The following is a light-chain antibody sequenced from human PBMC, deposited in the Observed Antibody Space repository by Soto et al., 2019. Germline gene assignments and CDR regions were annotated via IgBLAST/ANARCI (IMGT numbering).Light chain of an antibody. CDR2: GAS. J-gene: IGKJ1*01. CDR3: QQYGYPPRT. V-gene: IGKV3-20*01. Sequence: EIVLTQSPGTLSLSPGERDTISCRASQSVSSSYLAWYQQKPGQAPRLLIYGASSRATGIPDRFSGSGSGTDFTITISRPETEDFAVYYCQQYGYPPRTFGQGTKVEIK. CDR1: QSVSSSY.